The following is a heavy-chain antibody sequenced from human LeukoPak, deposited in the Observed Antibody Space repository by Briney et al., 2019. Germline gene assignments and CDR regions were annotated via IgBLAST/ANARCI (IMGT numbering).Heavy chain of an antibody. D-gene: IGHD1-26*01. CDR1: GYTFTGYF. CDR3: ARGQSSGNPYFDF. V-gene: IGHV1-2*02. CDR2: INPNSGGT. Sequence: ASAKVSCKSSGYTFTGYFMHWVRQAPGEGLEWMGWINPNSGGTDYAQKFQGRVSMTRDTSISTASMELSRLTPDDSAVYYCARGQSSGNPYFDFWGQGTQVTVSS. J-gene: IGHJ4*02.